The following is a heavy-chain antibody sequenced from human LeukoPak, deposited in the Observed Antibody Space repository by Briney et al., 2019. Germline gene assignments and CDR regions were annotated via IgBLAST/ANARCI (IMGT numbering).Heavy chain of an antibody. CDR2: ITSSGADS. Sequence: GGSLRLSCAASGFTFANYAMNWVRQAPGKGLEWVAVITSSGADSYYSDSVRGRFTISRDNSKNTLYLQMNSLRAEDTAVYYCAKRNSFSSGWFTAWGQGTLVTVSS. CDR3: AKRNSFSSGWFTA. V-gene: IGHV3-23*01. J-gene: IGHJ5*02. CDR1: GFTFANYA. D-gene: IGHD6-19*01.